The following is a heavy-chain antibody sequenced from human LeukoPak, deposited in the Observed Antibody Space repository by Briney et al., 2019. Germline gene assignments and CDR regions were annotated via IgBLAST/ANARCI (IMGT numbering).Heavy chain of an antibody. D-gene: IGHD3-10*01. CDR2: IKSKTDGGTT. J-gene: IGHJ4*02. V-gene: IGHV3-15*01. CDR1: GFTFSNAW. CDR3: TTDGYYYGSGSYYNPNPSIDY. Sequence: KSGGSLRLSCAASGFTFSNAWMSWVRQAPGKGLEWVGRIKSKTDGGTTDYAAPVKGRFTISRDDSKNTLYLQMNSLKTEDTAVYYCTTDGYYYGSGSYYNPNPSIDYWGQGTLVTVSS.